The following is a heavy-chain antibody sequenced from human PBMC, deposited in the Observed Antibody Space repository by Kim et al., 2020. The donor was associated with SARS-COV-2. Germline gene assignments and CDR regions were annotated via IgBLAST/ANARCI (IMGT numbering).Heavy chain of an antibody. D-gene: IGHD6-19*01. Sequence: SIGYADSVKGRFTISRDNAKNSLYLQMNSLRAEDTALYYCAKWSSGWYVYWGQGTLVTVSS. CDR3: AKWSSGWYVY. V-gene: IGHV3-9*01. CDR2: SI. J-gene: IGHJ4*02.